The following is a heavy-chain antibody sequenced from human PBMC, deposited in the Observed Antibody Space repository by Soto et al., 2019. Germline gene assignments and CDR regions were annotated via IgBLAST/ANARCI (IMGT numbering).Heavy chain of an antibody. CDR3: ARDTTPYGSGSYTGKYYYYGMDV. D-gene: IGHD3-10*01. V-gene: IGHV4-30-4*01. Sequence: PSETLSLTCTVSGGSISSGDYYWSWIRQPPGKGLEWIGYIYYSGSTYYNPSLKSRVTISVDTSKNQFSLKLSSVTAADTAVYYCARDTTPYGSGSYTGKYYYYGMDVWGQGTTVTVS. J-gene: IGHJ6*02. CDR2: IYYSGST. CDR1: GGSISSGDYY.